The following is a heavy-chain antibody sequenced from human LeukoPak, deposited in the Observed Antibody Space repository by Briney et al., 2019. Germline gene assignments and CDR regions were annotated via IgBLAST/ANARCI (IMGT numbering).Heavy chain of an antibody. CDR2: ISWDGGST. J-gene: IGHJ4*02. V-gene: IGHV3-43D*03. Sequence: PGGSLRLSCAASGFTFDDYAMHWVRQAPGKGLEWVSLISWDGGSTYYADSVKGRFTISRDNSKNSLYLQMNSPRAEDTALYYCAKGSTRGYDSSGYYRGNFDYWGQGTLVTVSS. D-gene: IGHD3-22*01. CDR1: GFTFDDYA. CDR3: AKGSTRGYDSSGYYRGNFDY.